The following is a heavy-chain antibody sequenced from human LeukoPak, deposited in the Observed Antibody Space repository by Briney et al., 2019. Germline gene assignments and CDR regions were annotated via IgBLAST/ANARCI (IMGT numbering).Heavy chain of an antibody. J-gene: IGHJ4*02. V-gene: IGHV3-33*01. CDR3: ARAGRDFWSGYYDY. Sequence: PGGPLRLSCAASGFTFSSYGMHWVRQAPGKGLEWVAVIWYDGSNKYYADSVKGRFTISRDNSKNTLYLQMNSLRAEDTAVYYCARAGRDFWSGYYDYWGQGTLVTVSS. D-gene: IGHD3-3*01. CDR2: IWYDGSNK. CDR1: GFTFSSYG.